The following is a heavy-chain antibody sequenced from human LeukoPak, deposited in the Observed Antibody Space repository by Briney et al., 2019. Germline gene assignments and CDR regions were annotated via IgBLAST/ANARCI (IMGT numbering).Heavy chain of an antibody. Sequence: GESLKISCKGSGYSFTSYWIGWVRQMPGKGLEWMGIIYPGDSDTRYSPSFQGQVTISADKSISTAYLQWSSLKASDTAMYYCARPKAIAVAGPPGAFDIWGQGTMVTVSS. V-gene: IGHV5-51*01. CDR1: GYSFTSYW. CDR3: ARPKAIAVAGPPGAFDI. J-gene: IGHJ3*02. D-gene: IGHD6-19*01. CDR2: IYPGDSDT.